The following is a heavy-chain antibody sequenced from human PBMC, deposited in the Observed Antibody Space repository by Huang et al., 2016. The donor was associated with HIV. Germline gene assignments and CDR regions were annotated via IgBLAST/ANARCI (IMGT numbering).Heavy chain of an antibody. CDR1: GYTFTNYV. Sequence: QVQLVQSGSELKKPGASVKVSCKASGYTFTNYVMNSVRQAPGQGLEWMGWINTSTGNPTYGQGFTGRFVFSMDTSVSTAYLQISSVEAGDTAIYYCARVGSSNSAWAFAYWGQGTLVTVSS. CDR2: INTSTGNP. CDR3: ARVGSSNSAWAFAY. V-gene: IGHV7-4-1*02. J-gene: IGHJ4*02. D-gene: IGHD3-10*01.